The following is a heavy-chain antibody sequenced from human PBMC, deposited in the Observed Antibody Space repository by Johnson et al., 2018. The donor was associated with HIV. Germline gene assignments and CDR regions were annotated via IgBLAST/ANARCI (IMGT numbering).Heavy chain of an antibody. CDR1: GFTFSDYY. D-gene: IGHD3-16*01. Sequence: QVQLVESGGGLVKPGGSLRLSCAASGFTFSDYYMSWIRQAPGKGLEWVSGINWSGGNTDYADSVKGRFTISRDNAKNSLFLQMNSLRAEDTALYYCVGGWDAFDIWGQGTMVTVSS. V-gene: IGHV3-11*05. J-gene: IGHJ3*02. CDR3: VGGWDAFDI. CDR2: INWSGGNT.